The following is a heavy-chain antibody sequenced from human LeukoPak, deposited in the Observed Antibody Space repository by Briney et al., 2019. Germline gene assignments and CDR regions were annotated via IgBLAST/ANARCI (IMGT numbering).Heavy chain of an antibody. D-gene: IGHD1-26*01. CDR2: IYYSGST. CDR3: ASYSASYPHFFDY. V-gene: IGHV4-59*08. CDR1: GGSISSYY. J-gene: IGHJ4*02. Sequence: PSETLSLTCTVSGGSISSYYWSWIRQPPGKGLEWIGYIYYSGSTNYNPSLKSRVTISVDTSKNQFSLKLSSVTAADTAVYYCASYSASYPHFFDYWGQGTLVTVSS.